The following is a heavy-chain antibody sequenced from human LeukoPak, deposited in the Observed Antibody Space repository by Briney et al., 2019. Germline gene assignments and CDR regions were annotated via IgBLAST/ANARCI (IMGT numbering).Heavy chain of an antibody. Sequence: GGSLRLSCAASGFTLSSYGMHWVRQAPGEGLEWVAFIRYDGSNKYYADSVKGRFTISRDNSKNTLYLQMNSLKVEDTAIYYCARSFSSRFSSPRRPYYFDYWGQGTLVTVSS. CDR3: ARSFSSRFSSPRRPYYFDY. CDR1: GFTLSSYG. D-gene: IGHD6-13*01. V-gene: IGHV3-30*02. CDR2: IRYDGSNK. J-gene: IGHJ4*02.